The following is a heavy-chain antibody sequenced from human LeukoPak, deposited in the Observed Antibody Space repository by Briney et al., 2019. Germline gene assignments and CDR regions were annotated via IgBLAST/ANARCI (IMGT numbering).Heavy chain of an antibody. V-gene: IGHV4-34*01. CDR2: INHSGST. CDR1: GVTFSGYY. J-gene: IGHJ4*02. CDR3: VRGFPLSSGYFGDDY. D-gene: IGHD3-22*01. Sequence: SETLSLTCAAYGVTFSGYYWSWIRQPPGKGLEWIGDINHSGSTNYNPSLKSRVTISVDTSKNKFSLKLSSVTDEDTAVYYCVRGFPLSSGYFGDDYWGLGTLVTVSS.